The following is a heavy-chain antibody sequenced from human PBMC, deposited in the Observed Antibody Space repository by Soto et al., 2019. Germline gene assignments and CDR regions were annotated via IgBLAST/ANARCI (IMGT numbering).Heavy chain of an antibody. CDR1: GYSFTSYW. Sequence: PGESLKISCKGSGYSFTSYWISWVRQMPGKGLEWMGRIDPSDSYTNYSPSFQGHVTISADKSISTAYLQWSSLKASDTAMYYCARVLSYDSSGYYEDMDYSGQGTPVTVSS. J-gene: IGHJ4*02. V-gene: IGHV5-10-1*01. D-gene: IGHD3-22*01. CDR3: ARVLSYDSSGYYEDMDY. CDR2: IDPSDSYT.